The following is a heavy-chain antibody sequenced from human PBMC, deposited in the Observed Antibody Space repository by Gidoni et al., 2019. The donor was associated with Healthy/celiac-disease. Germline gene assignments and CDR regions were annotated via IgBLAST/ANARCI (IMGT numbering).Heavy chain of an antibody. CDR3: AKAPEPYYYDSSGYYYFDY. D-gene: IGHD3-22*01. V-gene: IGHV3-23*01. CDR1: CFTFRSYA. J-gene: IGHJ4*02. Sequence: EVQLLESGGGLVQPGGSLRLSCDASCFTFRSYAMSWVRQAPGKGLECVSAISGSGGSTYYADSGKGRFTISRDNSKNTLYLQMNSLRAEDTAVYYCAKAPEPYYYDSSGYYYFDYWGQGTLVTVSS. CDR2: ISGSGGST.